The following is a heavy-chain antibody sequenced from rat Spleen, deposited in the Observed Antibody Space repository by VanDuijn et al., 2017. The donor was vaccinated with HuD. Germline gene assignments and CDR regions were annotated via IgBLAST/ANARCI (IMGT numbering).Heavy chain of an antibody. D-gene: IGHD1-9*01. Sequence: EVQLVESGGGLVQPGRSLKLSCVASGFTFNNHWMTWVRQAPTKGLEWVASISSGGGNTYYRDSVKGRFTISRDNAKSTLYLQMDSLRSEDTATYYCSRTMGITYDYFHYWGQGVMVTVSS. V-gene: IGHV5-25*01. CDR3: SRTMGITYDYFHY. CDR1: GFTFNNHW. J-gene: IGHJ2*01. CDR2: ISSGGGNT.